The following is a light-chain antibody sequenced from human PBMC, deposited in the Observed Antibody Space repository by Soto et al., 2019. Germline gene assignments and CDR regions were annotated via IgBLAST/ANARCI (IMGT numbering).Light chain of an antibody. J-gene: IGKJ2*01. CDR2: GAS. V-gene: IGKV3-15*01. Sequence: EIGMTQSPATLSVSPGERVTLSCRASESLSTYLSWYQQKPGQAPRLLIYGASTKATGIPARFSGSGSATDFTLTISSLQSEDFAVYYCQSYNDWPFTFGQGTKLEI. CDR1: ESLSTY. CDR3: QSYNDWPFT.